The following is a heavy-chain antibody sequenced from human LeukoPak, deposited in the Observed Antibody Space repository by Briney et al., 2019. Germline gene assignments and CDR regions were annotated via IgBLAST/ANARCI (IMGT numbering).Heavy chain of an antibody. Sequence: PSETLSLTCTVSGGSISSYYWSWIRQPPGKGLEWIGSIYYSGSTYYNPSLKSRVTISVDTSKNQFSLKLSSVTAADTAVYYCARDRGYCSGGSCYEHDAFDIWGQGTMVTVSS. CDR3: ARDRGYCSGGSCYEHDAFDI. J-gene: IGHJ3*02. D-gene: IGHD2-15*01. V-gene: IGHV4-59*12. CDR2: IYYSGST. CDR1: GGSISSYY.